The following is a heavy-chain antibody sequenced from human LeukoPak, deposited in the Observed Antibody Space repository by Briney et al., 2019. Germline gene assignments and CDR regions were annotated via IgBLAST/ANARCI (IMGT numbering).Heavy chain of an antibody. Sequence: SETLSLTCAVYGGSFSGYYWSWIRQPPGKGLEWIGEINHSGSTNYNPSLKSRVTISVDTSKNQFSLKLSSVTAADTAVYYCARVEMATAGGFDYWGQGTLVTVSS. CDR2: INHSGST. CDR1: GGSFSGYY. CDR3: ARVEMATAGGFDY. D-gene: IGHD5-24*01. V-gene: IGHV4-34*01. J-gene: IGHJ4*02.